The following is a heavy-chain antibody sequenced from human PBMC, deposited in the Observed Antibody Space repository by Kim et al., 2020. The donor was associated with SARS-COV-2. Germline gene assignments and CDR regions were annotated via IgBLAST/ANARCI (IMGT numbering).Heavy chain of an antibody. Sequence: SETLSLTCTVSGGSISSYYWNWIRQPPGKGLEWIGYIYNTGNTGNTNYSPSLKSRVTISTDTSKNQFSLKLSSVTAADTAVYYCARGSRALVWGQGTTGT. V-gene: IGHV4-59*13. CDR3: ARGSRALV. CDR2: IYNTGNTGNT. D-gene: IGHD2-2*01. CDR1: GGSISSYY. J-gene: IGHJ6*02.